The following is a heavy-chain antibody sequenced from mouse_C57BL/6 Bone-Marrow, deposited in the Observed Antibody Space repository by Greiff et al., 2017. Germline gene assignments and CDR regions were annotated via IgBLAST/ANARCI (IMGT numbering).Heavy chain of an antibody. D-gene: IGHD2-3*01. CDR2: IYPGSGNT. Sequence: QVQLQQSGAELVRPGASVKLSCKASGYTFTDYYINWVKQRPGQGLEWIARIYPGSGNTYYNEKFKGKATLTAEQSSSTAYMQLSSLTSEDSAVYCCARGWLRFAYWGQGTLVTVSA. CDR3: ARGWLRFAY. J-gene: IGHJ3*01. CDR1: GYTFTDYY. V-gene: IGHV1-76*01.